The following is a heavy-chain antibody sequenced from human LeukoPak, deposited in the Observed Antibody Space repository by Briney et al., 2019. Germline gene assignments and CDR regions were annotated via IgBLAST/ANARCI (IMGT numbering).Heavy chain of an antibody. CDR3: ARGRRYSSSWYVPPLGY. CDR1: GGSISSGGYS. J-gene: IGHJ4*02. V-gene: IGHV4-34*01. Sequence: SETLSLTCAVSGGSISSGGYSWSWIRQPPGKGLEWIGEINHSGSTNYNPSLKSRVTISVDTSKNQFSLKLSSVTAADTAVYYCARGRRYSSSWYVPPLGYWGQGTLVTVSS. D-gene: IGHD6-13*01. CDR2: INHSGST.